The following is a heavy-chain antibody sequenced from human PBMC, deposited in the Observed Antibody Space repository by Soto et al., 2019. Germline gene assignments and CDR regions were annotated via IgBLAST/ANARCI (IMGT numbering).Heavy chain of an antibody. CDR1: GFTFSSYS. CDR2: ISSSSSYI. J-gene: IGHJ3*02. Sequence: GGSLRLSCAASGFTFSSYSMNWVRQAPGKGLEWVSSISSSSSYIYYADSVKGRFTISRDNAKNSLYLQMNSLRAEDTAVYYCARESNPPYYYGSGSYQRDAFDIWGQGTMVTVSS. D-gene: IGHD3-10*01. V-gene: IGHV3-21*01. CDR3: ARESNPPYYYGSGSYQRDAFDI.